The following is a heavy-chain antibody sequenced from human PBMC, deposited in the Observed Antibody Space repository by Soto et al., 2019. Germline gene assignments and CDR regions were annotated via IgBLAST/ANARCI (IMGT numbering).Heavy chain of an antibody. Sequence: ASVKVSCKTSGYTFITYAISWVRQAPGQRLDWMGGITPMFGTANYPQKFRGRVTITADESTSTAYMELGSLRSEDTAIYYCARDGGNYGNPYDFWGQGTLVTVSS. V-gene: IGHV1-69*13. J-gene: IGHJ4*02. CDR1: GYTFITYA. CDR3: ARDGGNYGNPYDF. D-gene: IGHD1-26*01. CDR2: ITPMFGTA.